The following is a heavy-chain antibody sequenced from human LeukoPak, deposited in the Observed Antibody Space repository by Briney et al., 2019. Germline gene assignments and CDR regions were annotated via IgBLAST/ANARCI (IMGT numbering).Heavy chain of an antibody. Sequence: GGSLRLSCEASGFTFSRYAMNWVRQAPGKGLEWVAVISYDGSNKYYADSVKGRFTISRDNSKNTLYLQMNSLRAEDTAVYYCARDSALRLGELSSGFDYWGQGTLVTVSS. CDR2: ISYDGSNK. V-gene: IGHV3-30-3*01. CDR3: ARDSALRLGELSSGFDY. CDR1: GFTFSRYA. D-gene: IGHD3-16*02. J-gene: IGHJ4*02.